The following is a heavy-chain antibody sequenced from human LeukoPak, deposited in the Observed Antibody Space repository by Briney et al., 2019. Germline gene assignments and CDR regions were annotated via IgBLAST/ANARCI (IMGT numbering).Heavy chain of an antibody. D-gene: IGHD3-3*01. J-gene: IGHJ4*02. CDR2: IFTDDTT. Sequence: GGSLRLSCAASGFSISSNHMSWVRQAPGKGLEWISLIFTDDTTNYADSVKGRFTISRDISKNTLYLQMNSLRAEDTAMYYCTRDPPYPDFWSDFWGQGTLVTVSS. CDR1: GFSISSNH. V-gene: IGHV3-53*01. CDR3: TRDPPYPDFWSDF.